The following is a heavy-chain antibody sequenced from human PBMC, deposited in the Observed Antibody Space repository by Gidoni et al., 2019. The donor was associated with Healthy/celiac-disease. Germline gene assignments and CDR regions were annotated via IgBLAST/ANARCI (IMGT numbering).Heavy chain of an antibody. CDR1: GFTFSSYG. CDR2: ISYDGSNK. V-gene: IGHV3-30*18. J-gene: IGHJ2*01. Sequence: QVQLVESGGGVVQPGRSLRLSCAASGFTFSSYGMHWVRQAPGKGLEWVAVISYDGSNKYYADSVKGRFTISRDKSKNTLYLQMNSLRAEDTAVYYCAKAYNWNVGYFDLWGRGTLVTVSS. D-gene: IGHD1-20*01. CDR3: AKAYNWNVGYFDL.